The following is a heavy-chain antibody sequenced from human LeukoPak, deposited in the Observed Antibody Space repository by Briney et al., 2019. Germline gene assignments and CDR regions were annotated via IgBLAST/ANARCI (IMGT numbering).Heavy chain of an antibody. D-gene: IGHD3-3*01. V-gene: IGHV3-7*04. CDR1: GFTFSNYW. Sequence: GGSLRLSCAASGFTFSNYWMSWVRQAPGKGLERVANIKPDGSEKYYVDSVKGRFSISRDNVRNALYLQMNSLRAGDTALYYCARGDFWSGDYTDAFDVWGQGTMVTVSS. CDR3: ARGDFWSGDYTDAFDV. CDR2: IKPDGSEK. J-gene: IGHJ3*01.